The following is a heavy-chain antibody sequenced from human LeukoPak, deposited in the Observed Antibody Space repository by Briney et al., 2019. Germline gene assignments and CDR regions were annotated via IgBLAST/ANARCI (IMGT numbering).Heavy chain of an antibody. V-gene: IGHV3-23*01. CDR2: ISGSGGST. D-gene: IGHD3-22*01. Sequence: GGSLRLSCAASGFTFSDYYMSWVRQAPGKGLEWVSAISGSGGSTYYADSVKGRFIISRDNSKNTLYLQMNSLRAEDTAVYYCAKTASEYYDSSGHFDYWGQGTLVTVSS. CDR3: AKTASEYYDSSGHFDY. J-gene: IGHJ4*02. CDR1: GFTFSDYY.